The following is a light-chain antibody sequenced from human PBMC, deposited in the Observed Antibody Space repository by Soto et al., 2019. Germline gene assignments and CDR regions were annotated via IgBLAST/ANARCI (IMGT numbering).Light chain of an antibody. CDR1: SGDIGSYNR. CDR2: EVT. J-gene: IGLJ1*01. V-gene: IGLV2-14*01. CDR3: SSYTNINTRACV. Sequence: LTQPASVSGSPGQSITISCTGTSGDIGSYNRVSWYQQHPGKAPKLIIYEVTDRPSGVSNRFSGPKSGNTASLTISGLQAEDEAEYHCSSYTNINTRACVFGTGTKVTVL.